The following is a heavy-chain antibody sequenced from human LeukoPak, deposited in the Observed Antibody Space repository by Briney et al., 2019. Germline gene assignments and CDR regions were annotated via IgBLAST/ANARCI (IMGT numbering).Heavy chain of an antibody. D-gene: IGHD3-10*01. CDR1: GGFISRGNYY. J-gene: IGHJ4*02. Sequence: SETLSLTCTVSGGFISRGNYYWSWIRHLPGKGLEWIGYIFYSGSTYYNPSLKSRVTISVDWSKNQFSLKLSSVTAADTAVYYCARDSYYYGSGSYSPYFDYWGQGTLVTVSS. CDR2: IFYSGST. V-gene: IGHV4-31*03. CDR3: ARDSYYYGSGSYSPYFDY.